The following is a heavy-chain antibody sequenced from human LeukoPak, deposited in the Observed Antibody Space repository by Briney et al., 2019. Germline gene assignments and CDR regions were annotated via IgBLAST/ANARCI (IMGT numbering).Heavy chain of an antibody. CDR2: IFYGGST. D-gene: IGHD2-2*01. Sequence: SETLSLTCTVSGDSIYNSDYYWGWIRQPPGKGLEWIGSIFYGGSTYYNPSLKSRVTISVDTSKNQFSLKLSSVTAADTAVYYCARGGVVPAAVDYWGQGTLVTVSS. CDR1: GDSIYNSDYY. V-gene: IGHV4-39*07. CDR3: ARGGVVPAAVDY. J-gene: IGHJ4*02.